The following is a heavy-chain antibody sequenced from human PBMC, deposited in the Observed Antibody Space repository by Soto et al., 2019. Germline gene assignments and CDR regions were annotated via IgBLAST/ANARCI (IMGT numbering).Heavy chain of an antibody. CDR1: AYTFTSYG. Sequence: ASVKVSCKASAYTFTSYGISWVRQAPGQGLEWMGWISAYNGNTNYAQKLQGRVTMTTDTSTSTAYMELRSLRSDDTAVYYCARDRATGYSLIYYFDYWGQGTLVTVSS. CDR2: ISAYNGNT. V-gene: IGHV1-18*01. D-gene: IGHD5-18*01. J-gene: IGHJ4*02. CDR3: ARDRATGYSLIYYFDY.